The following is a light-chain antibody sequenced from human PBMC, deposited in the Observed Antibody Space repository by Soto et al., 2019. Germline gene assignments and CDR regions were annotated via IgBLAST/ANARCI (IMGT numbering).Light chain of an antibody. V-gene: IGKV3-20*01. Sequence: EIGMTQSPATLSVSPGERSTLSCRASQSVSSNLAWYQQKPGQAPRLLIYGASNTATGIPDRLSGSGSGTDFTLTIRRLEPEDFAVYYCQQYGSLWTFGQGTKVDIK. CDR1: QSVSSN. CDR2: GAS. J-gene: IGKJ1*01. CDR3: QQYGSLWT.